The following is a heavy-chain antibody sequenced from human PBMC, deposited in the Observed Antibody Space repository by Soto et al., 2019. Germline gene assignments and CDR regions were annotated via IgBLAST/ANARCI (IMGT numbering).Heavy chain of an antibody. V-gene: IGHV3-30*18. CDR1: GFTFSSYG. J-gene: IGHJ4*02. Sequence: QVQLVESGGGVVQPGRSLRLSCAASGFTFSSYGMHWVRQAPGKGLEWVAVISYDGSNKYYADSVKGRFTISRDNSKNTLYLQMNSLRAEDTAVYYCAKEIGSLRFLEWLLDYWGQGTLVTVSS. D-gene: IGHD3-3*01. CDR3: AKEIGSLRFLEWLLDY. CDR2: ISYDGSNK.